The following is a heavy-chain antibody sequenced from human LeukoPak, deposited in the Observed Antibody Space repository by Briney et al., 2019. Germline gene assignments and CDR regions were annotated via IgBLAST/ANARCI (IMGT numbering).Heavy chain of an antibody. J-gene: IGHJ4*02. CDR1: GFTFSRSW. CDR2: IKQDGSEK. D-gene: IGHD3-22*01. CDR3: ARDQDYYDSSGYYLIFDY. Sequence: GGSLRLSCAASGFTFSRSWMSWVRQAPGKGLEWVANIKQDGSEKYYVDSVKGRFTISRDYAKNSLYLQMNSLRAEDTAVYYCARDQDYYDSSGYYLIFDYWGQGTLVTVPS. V-gene: IGHV3-7*01.